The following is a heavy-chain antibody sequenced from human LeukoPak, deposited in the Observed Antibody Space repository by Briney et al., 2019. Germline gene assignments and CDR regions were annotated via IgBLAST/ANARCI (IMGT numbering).Heavy chain of an antibody. V-gene: IGHV6-1*01. D-gene: IGHD3-3*01. CDR3: ASESVFGVVIIRSDP. CDR2: TYYRSKWYN. CDR1: GDSVSSNSAA. J-gene: IGHJ5*02. Sequence: SQTLSLTCAISGDSVSSNSAAWNWIRQSPSRGLEWLGRTYYRSKWYNDYAVSVKSRITINPDTSKNQFSLQLNSVTAADTAVYYCASESVFGVVIIRSDPWGQGTLVTVSS.